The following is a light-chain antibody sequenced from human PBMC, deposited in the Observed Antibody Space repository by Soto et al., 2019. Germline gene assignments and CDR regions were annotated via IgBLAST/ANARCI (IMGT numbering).Light chain of an antibody. J-gene: IGLJ1*01. V-gene: IGLV2-14*03. CDR2: DVT. Sequence: QSVLTQPASVSGSPGQSITISCTGTSSEVGGYNYVSWYQHHPGKAPKLIIYDVTNRPSGVSNPFSGSKSGNTASLTISGLQPEDEADYYCSSYTTSNTRQIVVGTGTKVTVL. CDR1: SSEVGGYNY. CDR3: SSYTTSNTRQIV.